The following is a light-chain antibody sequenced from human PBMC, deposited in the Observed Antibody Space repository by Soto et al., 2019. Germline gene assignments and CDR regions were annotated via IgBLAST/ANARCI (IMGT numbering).Light chain of an antibody. J-gene: IGKJ2*01. V-gene: IGKV3-11*01. CDR2: DAS. CDR1: QSVSSY. CDR3: HQRTNWPPGYT. Sequence: EIVLTQSPATLSLSPGERATLSCRASQSVSSYLAWYQQKPGQAPRLLIYDASSRAIGIPARFSGSGSGTDSTLTISSLEPEDFALYYCHQRTNWPPGYTFGQGTKLEMK.